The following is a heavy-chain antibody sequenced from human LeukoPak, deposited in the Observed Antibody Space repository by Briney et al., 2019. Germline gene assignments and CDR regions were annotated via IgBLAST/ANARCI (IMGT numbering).Heavy chain of an antibody. J-gene: IGHJ5*02. Sequence: SQTLSLTCTVSGGSISSGSYYWSWIRQPAGKGLGWIGRIYTSGSTNYNPSLKSRVTISVDTSKNQFSLKLSSVTAADTAVYYCARDLKGITWIQLDSRGDWFDPWGQGTLVTVSS. D-gene: IGHD5-18*01. V-gene: IGHV4-61*02. CDR3: ARDLKGITWIQLDSRGDWFDP. CDR2: IYTSGST. CDR1: GGSISSGSYY.